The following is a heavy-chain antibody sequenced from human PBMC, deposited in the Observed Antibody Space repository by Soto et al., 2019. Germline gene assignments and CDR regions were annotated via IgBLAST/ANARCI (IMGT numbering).Heavy chain of an antibody. D-gene: IGHD5-18*01. J-gene: IGHJ6*02. Sequence: GGSLRLSCAASGFTFSSYSMNWVRQAPGKGLEWVSYISSSSSTIYYADSVRGRFTISRDNAKNSLYLQMNSLRAEDTAVYYCARDSHTHLGNYYGMDVWGQGTTVTVS. CDR3: ARDSHTHLGNYYGMDV. V-gene: IGHV3-48*01. CDR2: ISSSSSTI. CDR1: GFTFSSYS.